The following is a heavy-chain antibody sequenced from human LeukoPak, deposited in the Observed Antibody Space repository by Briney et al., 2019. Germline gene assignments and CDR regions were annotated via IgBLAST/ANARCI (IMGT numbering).Heavy chain of an antibody. CDR1: GFTFSSYG. Sequence: GGSLRLSCAASGFTFSSYGMHWVRQAPGKGLEWVAVIWYDGSNKYYADSVKGRFTISRDNSKNTLYLQMNSLRADDTAVYYCARISLWGYSYPYFDYWGQGTLVTVSS. J-gene: IGHJ4*02. D-gene: IGHD3-22*01. CDR2: IWYDGSNK. CDR3: ARISLWGYSYPYFDY. V-gene: IGHV3-33*01.